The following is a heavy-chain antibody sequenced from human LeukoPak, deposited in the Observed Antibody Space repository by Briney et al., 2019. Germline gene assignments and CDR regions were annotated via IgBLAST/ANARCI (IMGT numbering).Heavy chain of an antibody. J-gene: IGHJ4*02. CDR1: GYTFTGYY. CDR2: INPNSGGT. V-gene: IGHV1-2*02. D-gene: IGHD4-17*01. CDR3: ARDDVTTGLAIDY. Sequence: ASVKVSCKASGYTFTGYYMHWVRQAPGQGLEWMGWINPNSGGTNYAQKFQGRVTMTRDTSISTAYMELSRLRSDDTAVYYCARDDVTTGLAIDYWGQGTLVTVSS.